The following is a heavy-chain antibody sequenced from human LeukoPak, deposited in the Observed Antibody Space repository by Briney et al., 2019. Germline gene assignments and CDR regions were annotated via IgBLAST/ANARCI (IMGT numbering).Heavy chain of an antibody. CDR3: ARGEYSSGWSGYYYYYYMDV. V-gene: IGHV1-2*02. Sequence: ASVKVSCKASGYTFTGYYMHWVRQAPGQGLEWMGWINPNSGGTNYAQKFQGRVTMTRDTSISTAYMELSSLRSEDTAVYYCARGEYSSGWSGYYYYYYMDVWGKGTTVTVSS. D-gene: IGHD6-19*01. CDR2: INPNSGGT. J-gene: IGHJ6*03. CDR1: GYTFTGYY.